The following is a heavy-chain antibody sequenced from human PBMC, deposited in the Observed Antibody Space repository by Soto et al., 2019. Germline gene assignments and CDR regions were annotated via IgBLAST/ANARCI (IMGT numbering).Heavy chain of an antibody. CDR3: TRDFFGSWTIDY. CDR1: GFAFTKYG. D-gene: IGHD2-15*01. Sequence: PGGSLRLSCAPAGFAFTKYGFHWVRQAPGKGLEWVAGLAHDALNIYYADSVRGRFSISRDNPEQTVYLQMSSLRVEDTAVYYCTRDFFGSWTIDYWGQGILVTVSS. J-gene: IGHJ4*02. CDR2: LAHDALNI. V-gene: IGHV3-30*03.